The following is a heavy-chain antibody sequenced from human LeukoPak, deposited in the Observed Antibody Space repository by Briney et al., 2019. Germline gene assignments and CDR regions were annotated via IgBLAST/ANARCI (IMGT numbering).Heavy chain of an antibody. J-gene: IGHJ5*02. CDR1: GGSISSGGYY. Sequence: SETLSLTCTVSGGSISSGGYYWSWIRQHPGKGLEWIGYIYYSGSTYYNPSLKSRVTISVDTSKNQFSLKLSSATAADTAVYYCARRIVVVVGSWFDPWGQGTLVTVSS. CDR2: IYYSGST. V-gene: IGHV4-31*03. CDR3: ARRIVVVVGSWFDP. D-gene: IGHD2-15*01.